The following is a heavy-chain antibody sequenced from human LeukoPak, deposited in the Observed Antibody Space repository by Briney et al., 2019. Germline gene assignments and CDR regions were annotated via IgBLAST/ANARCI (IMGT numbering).Heavy chain of an antibody. D-gene: IGHD7-27*01. Sequence: GASVTVSCKVSGYTLTELSMHWVRQAPGRGLEWMGGFDPEDGETIYAQKFQGRVTMTEDTSTDTAYMELSSLRSEDTAVYYCATDAPSWAGDRYAFDIWGQGTMVTVSS. V-gene: IGHV1-24*01. J-gene: IGHJ3*02. CDR2: FDPEDGET. CDR1: GYTLTELS. CDR3: ATDAPSWAGDRYAFDI.